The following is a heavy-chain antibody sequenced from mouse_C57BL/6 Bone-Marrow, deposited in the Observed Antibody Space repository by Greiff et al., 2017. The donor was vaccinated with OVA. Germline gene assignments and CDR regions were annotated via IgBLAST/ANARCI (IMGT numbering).Heavy chain of an antibody. J-gene: IGHJ2*01. V-gene: IGHV14-4*01. CDR2: IDPENGDT. CDR3: TTITTGFFDY. CDR1: GFNIKDDY. D-gene: IGHD1-1*01. Sequence: EVQGVESGAELVRPGASVKLSCTASGFNIKDDYMHWVKQRPEQGLEWIGWIDPENGDTEYASKFQGKATITADTSSNTAYLQLSSLTSEDTAVYYCTTITTGFFDYWGQGTTLTVSS.